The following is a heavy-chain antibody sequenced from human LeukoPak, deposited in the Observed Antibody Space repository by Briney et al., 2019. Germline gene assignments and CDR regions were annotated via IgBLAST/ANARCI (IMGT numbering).Heavy chain of an antibody. CDR2: ISFDGGKK. CDR1: GLTFSNYG. V-gene: IGHV3-30*03. D-gene: IGHD2-2*02. Sequence: GGSLRLSCLVSGLTFSNYGIHWVRQAPGKGLEWVAVISFDGGKKYYADAVRGRFTISRDNSKNTVYLQMNSLRAEDTAVYYCARESHCSSTSCHTGPHAFDIWGQGTMVTVSS. CDR3: ARESHCSSTSCHTGPHAFDI. J-gene: IGHJ3*02.